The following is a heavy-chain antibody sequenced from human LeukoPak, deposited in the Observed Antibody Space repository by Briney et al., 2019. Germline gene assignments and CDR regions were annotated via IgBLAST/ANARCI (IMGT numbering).Heavy chain of an antibody. CDR3: ARDQQPGDY. V-gene: IGHV4-59*01. CDR2: IFYSGST. D-gene: IGHD5-18*01. Sequence: SETLSLTCTVSGGSISGYYCGWIRQPPGKGLEWIGYIFYSGSTTHNPSLKSRVTMSIDTPKNQFSLKVSSVTAADTAVYYCARDQQPGDYWGDGKPVTVSS. J-gene: IGHJ4*03. CDR1: GGSISGYY.